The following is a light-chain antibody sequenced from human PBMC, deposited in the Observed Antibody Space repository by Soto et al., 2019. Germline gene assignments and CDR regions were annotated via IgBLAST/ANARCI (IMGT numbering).Light chain of an antibody. Sequence: IVMTQSPATLSVSPGERVILSCRASQSVGSSLAWYQQKPGQPPRLLIYGASARATDISGRFSGSGSGTEFTLTISSLQSEDFAVYYCQQYTTWPPSVTFGGGTKVEIK. CDR2: GAS. CDR3: QQYTTWPPSVT. CDR1: QSVGSS. J-gene: IGKJ4*01. V-gene: IGKV3-15*01.